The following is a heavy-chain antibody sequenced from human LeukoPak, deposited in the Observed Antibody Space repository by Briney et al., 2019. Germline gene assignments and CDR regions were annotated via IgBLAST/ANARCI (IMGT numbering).Heavy chain of an antibody. CDR2: IYHSGST. CDR3: ARDLQSSSWGNFDY. J-gene: IGHJ4*02. CDR1: GGSISSSNW. V-gene: IGHV4-4*02. D-gene: IGHD6-13*01. Sequence: PSETLSLTCAVSGGSISSSNWWSWVRRPPGKGLEWIGEIYHSGSTNYNPSLKSRVTISVDKSKNQFSLKLSSVTAADTAVYYCARDLQSSSWGNFDYWGQGTLVTVSS.